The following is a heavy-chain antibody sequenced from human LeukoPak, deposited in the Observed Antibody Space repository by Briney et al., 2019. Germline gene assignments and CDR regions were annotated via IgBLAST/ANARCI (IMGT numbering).Heavy chain of an antibody. Sequence: GASVKVSCKASGYTFTSYDINWVRQATGQGLEWMGWMNPNSGNTGYAQKFQGRVTMTRNTSISTAYMELSSLRSEDTAVYYCARGLDQAMIVVVITDYYYGMDVWGQGTTVTVSS. CDR2: MNPNSGNT. V-gene: IGHV1-8*01. CDR1: GYTFTSYD. J-gene: IGHJ6*02. D-gene: IGHD3-22*01. CDR3: ARGLDQAMIVVVITDYYYGMDV.